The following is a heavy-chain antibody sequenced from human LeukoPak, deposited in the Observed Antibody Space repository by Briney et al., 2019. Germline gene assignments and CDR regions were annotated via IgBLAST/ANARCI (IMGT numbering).Heavy chain of an antibody. CDR1: GYSFTSYW. CDR2: FYPGDSDT. Sequence: PGESLKISCKGSGYSFTSYWIGWVRPMSGKGLGGVVIFYPGDSDTIYSTSFQGQVTISADKSISSAYLQWSSLKASDTAMYYCARSDRPVFGVVIYRLTDAFDIWGQGTMVTVSS. V-gene: IGHV5-51*01. J-gene: IGHJ3*02. D-gene: IGHD3-3*01. CDR3: ARSDRPVFGVVIYRLTDAFDI.